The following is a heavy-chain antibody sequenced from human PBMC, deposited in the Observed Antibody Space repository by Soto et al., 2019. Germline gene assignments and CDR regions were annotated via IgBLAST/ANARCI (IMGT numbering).Heavy chain of an antibody. J-gene: IGHJ3*02. Sequence: TLSLTCTVSGGAISSYYWTWIRQHPGKGLEWIGYIYYSGSTYYNPSLKSRISISVDTSKNQFSLKLSSVTAADTAVYYCARADIVVVVAAAEHDAFDIWGQGKMVTVSS. CDR2: IYYSGST. CDR3: ARADIVVVVAAAEHDAFDI. CDR1: GGAISSYY. V-gene: IGHV4-31*03. D-gene: IGHD2-15*01.